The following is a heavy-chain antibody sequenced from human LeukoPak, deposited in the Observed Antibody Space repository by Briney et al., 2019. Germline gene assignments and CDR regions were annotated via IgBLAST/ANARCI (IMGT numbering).Heavy chain of an antibody. Sequence: GGSLRLSCAASGFTFSDHYMDWVRQAPGKGLEWVPYISSSSSYTNYADSVKGRFTISRDNAKNSLYLQMNSLRAEDTAVYYCARGGIDYYDSSGYYFRFDYWGQGTLVTVSS. CDR2: ISSSSSYT. D-gene: IGHD3-22*01. CDR1: GFTFSDHY. CDR3: ARGGIDYYDSSGYYFRFDY. J-gene: IGHJ4*02. V-gene: IGHV3-11*05.